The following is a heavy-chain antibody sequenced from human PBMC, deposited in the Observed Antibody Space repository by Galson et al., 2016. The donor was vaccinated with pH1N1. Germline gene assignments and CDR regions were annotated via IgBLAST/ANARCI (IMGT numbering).Heavy chain of an antibody. CDR1: GSIFTDHY. J-gene: IGHJ5*02. CDR3: TTQDKNWFDP. Sequence: QSGAEVKKPGTSVKVSCKASGSIFTDHYIHWVRQAPGQGLEWMGWINPNSGGTKYAQKFQGRVTMTRDTSISTVYMDLKSLKFDDTAVYYCTTQDKNWFDPWGQGTLVSVSS. V-gene: IGHV1-2*02. CDR2: INPNSGGT.